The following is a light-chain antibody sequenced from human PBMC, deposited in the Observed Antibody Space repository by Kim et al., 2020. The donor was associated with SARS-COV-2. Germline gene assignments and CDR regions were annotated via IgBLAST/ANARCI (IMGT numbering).Light chain of an antibody. CDR3: QQYSSNSWT. V-gene: IGKV1-5*03. CDR1: QSVSSW. J-gene: IGKJ1*01. CDR2: KAS. Sequence: ASVGDRVTITCRASQSVSSWLAWYQQKSGKAPKLLIYKASNLESGVPSRFSGSGSGTEFTLTIDSLQPDDFATYFCQQYSSNSWTFGQGTKVDIK.